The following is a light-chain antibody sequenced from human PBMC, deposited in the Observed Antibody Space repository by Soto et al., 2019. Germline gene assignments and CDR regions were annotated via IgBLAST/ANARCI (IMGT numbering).Light chain of an antibody. CDR3: HQYGVSPWT. V-gene: IGKV3-20*01. J-gene: IGKJ1*01. Sequence: EIVLTQSPGTLSLSPGERATLSCRASQSVSSSYLAWYQQKPGQAPRLLIYGASSRATGIPDRFSGSGSGTDFTLTISRLEPEDFALYYCHQYGVSPWTFGRGTKVEIK. CDR2: GAS. CDR1: QSVSSSY.